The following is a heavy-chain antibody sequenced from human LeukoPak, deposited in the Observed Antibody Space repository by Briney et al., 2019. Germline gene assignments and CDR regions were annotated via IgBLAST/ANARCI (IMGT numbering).Heavy chain of an antibody. D-gene: IGHD3-22*01. V-gene: IGHV3-30*03. CDR2: ISYDGSNK. CDR3: ARDATHYYYDSSGTDAFDI. Sequence: PGGSLRLSCAASGFTFSSYGMHWVRQAPGKGLEWVAVISYDGSNKYYADSVKGRFTISRDNSKNTLYLQMNSLRAEDTAVYYCARDATHYYYDSSGTDAFDIWGQGTMVTVSS. CDR1: GFTFSSYG. J-gene: IGHJ3*02.